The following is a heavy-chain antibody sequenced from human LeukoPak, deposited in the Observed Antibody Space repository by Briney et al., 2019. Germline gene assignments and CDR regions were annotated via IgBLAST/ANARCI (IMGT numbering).Heavy chain of an antibody. D-gene: IGHD6-13*01. V-gene: IGHV1-69*05. CDR2: IIPIFGTA. CDR3: ARDVHLTIAVAGTWWFDP. CDR1: GGTFSSYA. J-gene: IGHJ5*02. Sequence: ASVKVSCKASGGTFSSYAISWVRQAPGQGLEWMGGIIPIFGTANYAQKVQGRVTITTDESTSTAYMELSSLRSEGTAVYYCARDVHLTIAVAGTWWFDPWGQGTLVTVSS.